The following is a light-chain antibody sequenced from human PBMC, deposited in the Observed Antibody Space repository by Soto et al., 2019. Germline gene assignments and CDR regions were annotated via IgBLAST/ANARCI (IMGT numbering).Light chain of an antibody. CDR1: QSISTY. CDR2: AAS. V-gene: IGKV1-39*01. Sequence: DIQMTQSPSSLSASVGERVTITCRTSQSISTYLNWFQQRPGKAPKLLIYAASRLESGVPSRFSGSGSGTDFTLTISSLQPEDFATYYCQQRYSTPPTFGQGTKAEIK. J-gene: IGKJ1*01. CDR3: QQRYSTPPT.